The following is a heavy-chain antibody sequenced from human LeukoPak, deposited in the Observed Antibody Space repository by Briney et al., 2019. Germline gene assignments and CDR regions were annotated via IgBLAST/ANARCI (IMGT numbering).Heavy chain of an antibody. CDR2: INPSTGST. CDR3: ARDPNYYDSSGYYDY. V-gene: IGHV1-46*01. J-gene: IGHJ4*02. D-gene: IGHD3-22*01. Sequence: GASVKVSCKASGYTFTSYYMHWVRQAPGQGLEWMGIINPSTGSTSYAQKFQGRVTMTRDMSTSTVYMELSSLRSEDTAVYYCARDPNYYDSSGYYDYWGQGTLVTVSS. CDR1: GYTFTSYY.